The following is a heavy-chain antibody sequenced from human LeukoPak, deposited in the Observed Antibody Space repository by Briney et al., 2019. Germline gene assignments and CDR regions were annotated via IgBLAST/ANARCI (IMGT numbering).Heavy chain of an antibody. CDR1: GFTFSSYE. CDR2: ISSSGSTI. CDR3: AKEASYDSSGYYYADY. D-gene: IGHD3-22*01. Sequence: GGSLRLSCAASGFTFSSYEMNWVRQAPGKGLEWVSYISSSGSTIYYADSVKGRFTISRDNAKSSLYLQMNSLRAEDTAVYYCAKEASYDSSGYYYADYWGQGTLVTVSS. V-gene: IGHV3-48*03. J-gene: IGHJ4*02.